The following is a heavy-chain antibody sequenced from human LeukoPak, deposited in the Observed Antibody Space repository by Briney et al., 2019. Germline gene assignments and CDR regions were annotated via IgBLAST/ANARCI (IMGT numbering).Heavy chain of an antibody. V-gene: IGHV3-30*18. Sequence: GGSLRLSCAASGFTFSSYGMHWVRQAPGKGLEWVAVLSYDGSNKYYADSVKGRFTISRDNSKNTLYLQMNSLRAEDTAVYYCAKDLGWFDPWGQGTLVTVSS. D-gene: IGHD7-27*01. CDR3: AKDLGWFDP. CDR2: LSYDGSNK. CDR1: GFTFSSYG. J-gene: IGHJ5*02.